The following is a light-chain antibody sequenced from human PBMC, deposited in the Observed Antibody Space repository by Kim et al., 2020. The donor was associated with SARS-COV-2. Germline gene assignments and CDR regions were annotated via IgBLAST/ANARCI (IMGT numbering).Light chain of an antibody. V-gene: IGKV3-15*01. J-gene: IGKJ4*01. CDR1: QSVSYN. CDR3: QQYNNWPLT. Sequence: VSPGERATLSCRASQSVSYNLAWYQHRPGQAPRLLIYGTSNRATGVPARFSGSVSGPEFSLTISSLQSEDFAVYYCQQYNNWPLTFGGGTKVEI. CDR2: GTS.